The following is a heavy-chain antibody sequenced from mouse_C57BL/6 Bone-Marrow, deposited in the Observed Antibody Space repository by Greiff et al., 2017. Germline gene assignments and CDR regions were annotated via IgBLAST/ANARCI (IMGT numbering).Heavy chain of an antibody. J-gene: IGHJ1*03. V-gene: IGHV1-63*01. Sequence: LQESGAELVRPGTSVKMSCKASGYTFTNYWIGWAKQRPGHGLEWIGDIYPGGGYTNYNEKFKGKATLTADKSSSTAYMQFSSLTSEDSAIYYCARRLGHWYFDVWGTGTTVTVSS. D-gene: IGHD4-1*01. CDR3: ARRLGHWYFDV. CDR1: GYTFTNYW. CDR2: IYPGGGYT.